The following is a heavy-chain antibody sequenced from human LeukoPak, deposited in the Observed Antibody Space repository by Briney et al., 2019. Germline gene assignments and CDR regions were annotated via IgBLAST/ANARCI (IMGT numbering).Heavy chain of an antibody. Sequence: GGSLRLSCAASGFTFSSYSMNWVRQAPGKGLEWVSYISSSSNTIYYADSVKGRFTISRDNAKSSLYLQMNSLRDEDTAVYYCARGDGWFGELLNFDNWGQGTLVTVSS. CDR2: ISSSSNTI. CDR3: ARGDGWFGELLNFDN. V-gene: IGHV3-48*02. J-gene: IGHJ4*02. D-gene: IGHD3-10*01. CDR1: GFTFSSYS.